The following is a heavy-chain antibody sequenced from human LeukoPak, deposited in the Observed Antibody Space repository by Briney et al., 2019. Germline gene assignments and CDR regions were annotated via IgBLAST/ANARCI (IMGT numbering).Heavy chain of an antibody. CDR3: ARDLRYNFQRYWYFDL. J-gene: IGHJ2*01. V-gene: IGHV4-59*01. CDR2: IYYSGST. CDR1: GGSISSYY. D-gene: IGHD1-1*01. Sequence: SETLSLTCTVSGGSISSYYWSWIRQPPGKGLEWIGYIYYSGSTNYNPSLTSRVTISVDTSKNQFSLKLSSVTAADTAVYYCARDLRYNFQRYWYFDLWGRGTLVTVSS.